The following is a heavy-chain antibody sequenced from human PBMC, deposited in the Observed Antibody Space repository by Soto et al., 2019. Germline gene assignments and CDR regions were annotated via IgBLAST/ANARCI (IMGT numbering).Heavy chain of an antibody. Sequence: EVQLLESGGGLVQTGGSLRLSCAASGFTFSYYAMNWVRQAPGKGLEWVAHVSATGATTHYADSVNGRFTISRDNSKNTLFLQMNSLRAEDTALYYWARGPDAHLSLLGYGYWGQGTPVTASS. D-gene: IGHD2-15*01. V-gene: IGHV3-23*01. CDR3: ARGPDAHLSLLGYGY. CDR1: GFTFSYYA. J-gene: IGHJ4*02. CDR2: VSATGATT.